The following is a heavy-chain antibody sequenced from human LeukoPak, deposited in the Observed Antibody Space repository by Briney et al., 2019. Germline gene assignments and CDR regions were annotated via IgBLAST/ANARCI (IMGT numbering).Heavy chain of an antibody. J-gene: IGHJ5*02. CDR3: ARVYYYGSGTLLP. CDR1: GYTFTSYG. D-gene: IGHD3-10*01. Sequence: ASVKVSCKASGYTFTSYGISWVRQAPGQGLEWMGWINPNSGGTNYAQKFQGRVTMTRDTSISTAYMERSRLRSDDTAVYYCARVYYYGSGTLLPWGQGTLVTVSS. V-gene: IGHV1-2*02. CDR2: INPNSGGT.